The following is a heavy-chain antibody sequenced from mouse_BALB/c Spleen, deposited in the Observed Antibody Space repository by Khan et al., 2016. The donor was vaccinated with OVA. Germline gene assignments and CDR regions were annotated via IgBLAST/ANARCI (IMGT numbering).Heavy chain of an antibody. CDR1: GYIFTDYY. D-gene: IGHD1-2*01. CDR3: ARRNYCGETFAY. V-gene: IGHV1-77*01. J-gene: IGHJ3*01. CDR2: ISPGSDDT. Sequence: QVQLQQSGAELARPGASVKLSCKASGYIFTDYYINWVKQRTGQGLEWIGEISPGSDDTYCNEKFKGKATLPADNSSSTAYMQLRSLTSEGYAGECCARRNYCGETFAYGGQGTLVTVSA.